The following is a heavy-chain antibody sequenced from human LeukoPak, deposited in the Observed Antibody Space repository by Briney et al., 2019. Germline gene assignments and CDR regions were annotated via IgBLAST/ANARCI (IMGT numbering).Heavy chain of an antibody. CDR2: IYSSGST. CDR3: ARGTLTVAGLFDY. Sequence: TSETLSLTCNVSGGSMSSHYWSWIRQPPGKGLEWIGYIYSSGSTNYNPSLKSRVIISIDTSKNQFSLKLSSATAADTAVYYCARGTLTVAGLFDYWGQGTLVTVSS. J-gene: IGHJ4*02. D-gene: IGHD6-19*01. V-gene: IGHV4-59*11. CDR1: GGSMSSHY.